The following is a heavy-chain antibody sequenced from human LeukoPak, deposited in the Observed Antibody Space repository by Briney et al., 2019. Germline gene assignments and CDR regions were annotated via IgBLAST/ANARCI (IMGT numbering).Heavy chain of an antibody. Sequence: QSGGSLRLSCVASGITFSNYGMHWVRQAPGKGLEWVAGIWYDGGNKNYVDSVKGRFTISRDNSKNTLFLDMNSLRVEDTGVYFCTKRVVPAGSSGGDHYALDVWGQGTTVTVSS. CDR3: TKRVVPAGSSGGDHYALDV. V-gene: IGHV3-33*06. CDR2: IWYDGGNK. CDR1: GITFSNYG. D-gene: IGHD2-2*01. J-gene: IGHJ6*02.